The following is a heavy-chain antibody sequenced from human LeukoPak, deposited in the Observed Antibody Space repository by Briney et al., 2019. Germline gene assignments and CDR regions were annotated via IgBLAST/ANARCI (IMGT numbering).Heavy chain of an antibody. J-gene: IGHJ4*01. CDR1: GASIASHSW. D-gene: IGHD1-14*01. Sequence: PSETLALTCAVSGASIASHSWWSWVRQPPGKGLEWIGEVYHSGGANYKPSLKSRVTISVDTSWNHFSLKLTSVTAADTAVYFCAYNRNFALDNWGQGTLVTVSS. CDR3: AYNRNFALDN. CDR2: VYHSGGA. V-gene: IGHV4/OR15-8*01.